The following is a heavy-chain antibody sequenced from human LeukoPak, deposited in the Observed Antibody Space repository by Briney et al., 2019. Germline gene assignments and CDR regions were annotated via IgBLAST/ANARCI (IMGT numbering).Heavy chain of an antibody. CDR1: GGSISSSSYY. J-gene: IGHJ4*02. V-gene: IGHV4-39*01. CDR2: IYYSGST. D-gene: IGHD3-9*01. Sequence: SETLSLTCTVSGGSISSSSYYWGWIRQPPGKGLEWIGSIYYSGSTYYNPSLKSRVTISVDTSKNQFSLKLTSVTAADTAVYYCARHADVRYFDWNYFDYWGQGTLVTVSS. CDR3: ARHADVRYFDWNYFDY.